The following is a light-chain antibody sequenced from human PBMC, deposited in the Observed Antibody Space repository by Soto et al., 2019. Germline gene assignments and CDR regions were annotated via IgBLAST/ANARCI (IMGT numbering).Light chain of an antibody. Sequence: QSALTQPASVSGSPGQSITISCTGTSSDVGGYNYVSWYQQHPGKAPKLMIFEVSSRPSGVSYCFSGSKSGNTASLTISGLQAEDEADYYCSSYTSSSTLYVVGSGTRVTGL. J-gene: IGLJ1*01. CDR1: SSDVGGYNY. V-gene: IGLV2-14*01. CDR3: SSYTSSSTLYV. CDR2: EVS.